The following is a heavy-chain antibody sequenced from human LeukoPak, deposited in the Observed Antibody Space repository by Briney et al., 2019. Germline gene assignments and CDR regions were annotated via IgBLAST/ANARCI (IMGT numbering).Heavy chain of an antibody. V-gene: IGHV4-34*01. D-gene: IGHD6-19*01. CDR3: AREEGSGWYIDY. J-gene: IGHJ4*02. Sequence: SETLSLTCAVYGGSFSGYYWSWIRQPPGKGLEWIGEINHSGSTNHNPSLKSRVTISVDTSKNQFSLKLSSVTAADTAVYYCAREEGSGWYIDYWGQGTLVTVSS. CDR1: GGSFSGYY. CDR2: INHSGST.